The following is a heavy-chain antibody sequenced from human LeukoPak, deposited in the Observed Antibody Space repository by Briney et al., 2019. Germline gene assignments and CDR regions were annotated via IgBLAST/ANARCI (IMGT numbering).Heavy chain of an antibody. CDR1: GYTFTSYD. Sequence: ASVKVSCKASGYTFTSYDINWVRQATGQGLEWMGWMNPNSGNTGYAQKFQGRVTMTRNTSISTAYMELSSLRSEDTAVYYCARGLSKNVLRFLEWLLVWFDPWGRGTLVTVSS. CDR3: ARGLSKNVLRFLEWLLVWFDP. V-gene: IGHV1-8*01. J-gene: IGHJ5*02. CDR2: MNPNSGNT. D-gene: IGHD3-3*01.